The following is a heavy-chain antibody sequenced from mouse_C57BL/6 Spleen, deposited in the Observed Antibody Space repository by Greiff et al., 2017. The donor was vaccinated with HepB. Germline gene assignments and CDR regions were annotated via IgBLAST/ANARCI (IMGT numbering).Heavy chain of an antibody. CDR3: ARKGDLFRSMDD. V-gene: IGHV1-61*01. D-gene: IGHD2-3*01. CDR1: GYTFTSYW. Sequence: VQLQQPGAELVRPGSSVKLSCKASGYTFTSYWMDWVKQRPGQGLEWIGNIYPSDSETHYNQKFKDKATLTVDKSSSTAYMQLSSLTSEDSAVYYCARKGDLFRSMDDWGQGTSVTVSS. J-gene: IGHJ4*01. CDR2: IYPSDSET.